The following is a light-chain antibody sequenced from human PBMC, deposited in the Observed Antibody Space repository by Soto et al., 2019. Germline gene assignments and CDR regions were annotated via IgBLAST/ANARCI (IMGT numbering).Light chain of an antibody. CDR1: QSISSY. CDR2: AAS. V-gene: IGKV1-39*01. CDR3: QQSYSTPAT. J-gene: IGKJ4*01. Sequence: DIQMTQSPSSLSASVGDRDTITCRASQSISSYLNWYQQKPGKAPKLLIYAASSLQSGVPSRFSGSGSGTDFTPTISSLQPEDFATYYCQQSYSTPATFGGGTKVDIK.